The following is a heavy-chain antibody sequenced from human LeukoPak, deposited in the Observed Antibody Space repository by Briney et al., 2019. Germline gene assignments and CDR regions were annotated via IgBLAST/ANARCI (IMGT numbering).Heavy chain of an antibody. V-gene: IGHV3-7*01. CDR3: ARGGAGWYEDY. CDR2: IKEDGSEK. J-gene: IGHJ4*02. D-gene: IGHD6-19*01. Sequence: PGGSLRLSCAASGFTFSRYWMRWVRQAPGKGLEWVSNIKEDGSEKYYVDSVKGRFTISRDNAKNSLYLQMNSLRAEDTAVYYCARGGAGWYEDYWGQGTLVTVSS. CDR1: GFTFSRYW.